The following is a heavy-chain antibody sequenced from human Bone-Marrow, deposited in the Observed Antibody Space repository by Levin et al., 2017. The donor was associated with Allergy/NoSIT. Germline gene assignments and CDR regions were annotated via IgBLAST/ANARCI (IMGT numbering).Heavy chain of an antibody. Sequence: ASVKVSCKTSGYTFSNYLINWVRQAPGQGLEWMGWITGYNGNIDYAPKFQGRVTMTIDTSTTTAYMELRGLRSDDTAIYYCARGGRWPEYYFEYWGQGTLVTVSS. D-gene: IGHD2/OR15-2a*01. V-gene: IGHV1-18*01. CDR1: GYTFSNYL. CDR2: ITGYNGNI. J-gene: IGHJ4*02. CDR3: ARGGRWPEYYFEY.